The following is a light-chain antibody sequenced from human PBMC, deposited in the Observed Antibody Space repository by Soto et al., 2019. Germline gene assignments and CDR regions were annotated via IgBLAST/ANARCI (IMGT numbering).Light chain of an antibody. V-gene: IGKV1-9*01. Sequence: DIQLTQSPSFLSASVGDRVTITCRASQGINDYLAWYQQKPGKAPKLLIYAASTLQSEVPSRFSGSASGTEFTLTISILQPEDFATYYCQQFNTYPLTFDEGTKVEV. CDR3: QQFNTYPLT. CDR1: QGINDY. J-gene: IGKJ4*01. CDR2: AAS.